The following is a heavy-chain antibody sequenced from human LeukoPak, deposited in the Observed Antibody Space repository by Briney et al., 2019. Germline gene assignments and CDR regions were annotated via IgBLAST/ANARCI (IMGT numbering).Heavy chain of an antibody. J-gene: IGHJ4*02. CDR1: GYTFTSYD. Sequence: ASVKVSCKAPGYTFTSYDINWVRQATGQGLEWVGWMNPNSGNTGYAQKFQGRVTMTRNTSISTAYMELSSLRSEDTAVYYCARGLAYYYGSGSYEDYWGQGTLVTVSS. V-gene: IGHV1-8*01. D-gene: IGHD3-10*01. CDR3: ARGLAYYYGSGSYEDY. CDR2: MNPNSGNT.